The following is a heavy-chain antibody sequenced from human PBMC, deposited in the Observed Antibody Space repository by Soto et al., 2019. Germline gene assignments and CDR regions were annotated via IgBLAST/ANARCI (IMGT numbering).Heavy chain of an antibody. CDR1: GYTFTSYG. CDR3: AREAVVVPAADPPHYYYYGMDV. Sequence: QVQLVQSGAEVKKPGASVKVSCKASGYTFTSYGISWVRQAPGQGLEWMGWISAYNGNTNYAQKLQGRVTMTTDTSTSTAYMELRSLRSDDTAVYYCAREAVVVPAADPPHYYYYGMDVWGQGTTVTGSS. J-gene: IGHJ6*02. CDR2: ISAYNGNT. V-gene: IGHV1-18*04. D-gene: IGHD2-2*01.